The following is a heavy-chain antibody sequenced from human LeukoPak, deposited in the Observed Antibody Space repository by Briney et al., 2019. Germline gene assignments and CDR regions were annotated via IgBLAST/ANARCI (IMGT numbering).Heavy chain of an antibody. CDR3: ANGDGLYCSGGSCHPGY. V-gene: IGHV3-30-3*01. CDR2: ISYDGSNK. Sequence: GGSLRLSCAASGFTFSSYAMHWVRQAPGKGLEWVAVISYDGSNKYYADSVKGRFTISRDNSKNTLYLQMNSLRAEDTAVYYCANGDGLYCSGGSCHPGYWGQGTLVTVSS. CDR1: GFTFSSYA. D-gene: IGHD2-15*01. J-gene: IGHJ4*02.